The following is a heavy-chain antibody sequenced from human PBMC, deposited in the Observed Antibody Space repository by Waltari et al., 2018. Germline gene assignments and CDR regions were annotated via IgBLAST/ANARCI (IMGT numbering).Heavy chain of an antibody. J-gene: IGHJ4*02. CDR3: ARDLGTTVTEPYFDS. V-gene: IGHV1-69*04. CDR1: RGTFSIYG. D-gene: IGHD4-17*01. CDR2: IIPRDGGT. Sequence: QVQLVQSGAEVKEPGSSVKVSCKASRGTFSIYGITWLRQAPGQGLEWMGRIIPRDGGTNYEQKFQGRVTSSADKSTYTAYMDLSSLTSEDTAVYFCARDLGTTVTEPYFDSWGQGTLVTVSS.